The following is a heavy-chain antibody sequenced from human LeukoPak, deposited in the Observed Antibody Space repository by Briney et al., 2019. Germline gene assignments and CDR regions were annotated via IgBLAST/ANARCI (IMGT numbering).Heavy chain of an antibody. CDR2: IKQDGSEK. J-gene: IGHJ4*02. CDR1: GFTFSSYA. CDR3: ARVWQDNSGVDY. D-gene: IGHD2-21*01. Sequence: GGSLRLSCAASGFTFSSYAMSWVRQAPGKGLEWVANIKQDGSEKYYVDSVKGRFTISRDNAKNSLYLQMNSLRAEDTAVYYCARVWQDNSGVDYWGQGTLVTVSS. V-gene: IGHV3-7*03.